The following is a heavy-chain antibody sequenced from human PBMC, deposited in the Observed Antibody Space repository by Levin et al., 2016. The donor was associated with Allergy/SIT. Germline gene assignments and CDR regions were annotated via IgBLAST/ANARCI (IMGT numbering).Heavy chain of an antibody. CDR2: TRNIASSYST. CDR3: TRDQGSSS. Sequence: GGSLRLSCATSGFTFSDHYMNWVRQAPGKGLEWVGRTRNIASSYSTDYAASVEGRFTISRDHSKNSLYLQMDSLKSEDTAVYYCTRDQGSSSWGQGTLVTVSS. CDR1: GFTFSDHY. D-gene: IGHD3-10*01. J-gene: IGHJ5*02. V-gene: IGHV3-72*01.